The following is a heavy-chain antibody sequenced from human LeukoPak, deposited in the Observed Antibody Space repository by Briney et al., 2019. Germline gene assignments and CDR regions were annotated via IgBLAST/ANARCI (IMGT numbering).Heavy chain of an antibody. CDR2: INHSGST. J-gene: IGHJ6*03. CDR1: GGSFSGYY. D-gene: IGHD3-22*01. V-gene: IGHV4-34*01. Sequence: SETLSLTCAVYGGSFSGYYWSWIRQPPGKGLEWIGEINHSGSTNYNPSLKSRVTISVDTSNNQFSLKLSSVTAADTAVYYCARGIGYLYYYYYYYMDVWGKGTTVTVSS. CDR3: ARGIGYLYYYYYYYMDV.